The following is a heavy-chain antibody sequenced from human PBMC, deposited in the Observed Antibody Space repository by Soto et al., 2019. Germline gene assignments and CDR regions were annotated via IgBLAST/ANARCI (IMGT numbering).Heavy chain of an antibody. CDR1: GGSISTSGVG. CDR2: IYWNDDK. J-gene: IGHJ6*02. D-gene: IGHD6-6*01. V-gene: IGHV2-5*01. CDR3: AHSRIEARKGEITYSSYGMDV. Sequence: TRSLTCAVSGGSISTSGVGGGWIRQPPAKALEWLALIYWNDDKRYSPSLKSRLTITKDTSTNQAVLTMTNMDPVDTATYYCAHSRIEARKGEITYSSYGMDVWGQGTTVTVSS.